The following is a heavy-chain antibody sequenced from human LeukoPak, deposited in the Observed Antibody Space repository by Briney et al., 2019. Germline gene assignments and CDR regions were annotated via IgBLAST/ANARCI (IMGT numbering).Heavy chain of an antibody. J-gene: IGHJ5*02. V-gene: IGHV5-51*01. CDR2: IFPGDART. D-gene: IGHD1-26*01. Sequence: GESLKISREGSGYSFSSCWICWLRQMPGKGLEWMAIIFPGDARTIYSPSFQGQVTVSADKSISTAYLQWNSRKASGTAMYYCPRAYNGNYYRWFDPRGQGTLVTVSS. CDR1: GYSFSSCW. CDR3: PRAYNGNYYRWFDP.